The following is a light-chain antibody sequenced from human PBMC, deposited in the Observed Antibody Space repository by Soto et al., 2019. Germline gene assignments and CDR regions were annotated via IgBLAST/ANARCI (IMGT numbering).Light chain of an antibody. CDR2: EVT. CDR1: SSDVGGYAY. V-gene: IGLV2-8*01. J-gene: IGLJ1*01. CDR3: SSHAGSNNFYV. Sequence: SVLTQPPSASGSPGQSVTISCTGTSSDVGGYAYVSWYQHHPGKAPKLVIYEVTKQPSGLPDRFSGSKSGNTAARTVSGLQAEDEAVYYCSSHAGSNNFYVFGTGTKV.